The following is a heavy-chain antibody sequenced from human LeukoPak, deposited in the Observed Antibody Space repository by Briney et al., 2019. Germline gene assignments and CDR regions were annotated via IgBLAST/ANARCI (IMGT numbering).Heavy chain of an antibody. J-gene: IGHJ6*03. CDR3: AKGAPPPPAYSSSWYNFHYYYYMDV. CDR2: ISSSSSYI. CDR1: GFTFSSYS. Sequence: GGSLRLSCAASGFTFSSYSMNWVRQAPGKGLEWVSSISSSSSYIYYADSVKGRFTISRDNAKNSLYLQMNSLRAEDTAVYYCAKGAPPPPAYSSSWYNFHYYYYMDVWGKGTTVTISS. V-gene: IGHV3-21*04. D-gene: IGHD6-13*01.